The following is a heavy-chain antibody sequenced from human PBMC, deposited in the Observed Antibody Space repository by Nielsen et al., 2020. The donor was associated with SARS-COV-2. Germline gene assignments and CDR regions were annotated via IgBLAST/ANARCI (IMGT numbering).Heavy chain of an antibody. CDR3: AKGTTVVTGWFDP. D-gene: IGHD4-23*01. V-gene: IGHV3-30*19. Sequence: GGSLRLSCAASGFTFSTFGMHWVRQAPGKGLEWVAVISYDGSNKYYADSVKGRFTISRDNSKNSLYLQMNSLRTEDTALYYCAKGTTVVTGWFDPWGQGTLVTVSS. J-gene: IGHJ5*02. CDR2: ISYDGSNK. CDR1: GFTFSTFG.